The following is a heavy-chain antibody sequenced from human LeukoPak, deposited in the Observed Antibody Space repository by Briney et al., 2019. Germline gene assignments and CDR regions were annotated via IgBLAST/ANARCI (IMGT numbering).Heavy chain of an antibody. V-gene: IGHV4-59*08. CDR2: IYYSGST. CDR3: VRHLSAGRPAFDI. D-gene: IGHD2-15*01. J-gene: IGHJ3*02. CDR1: GGSINSYY. Sequence: SETLSLTCTVSGGSINSYYWSWIRQPPGKGLEWIGYIYYSGSTNYNPSLKSGVTISVDTSNNKFSLKLSSLTAADTAVYYCVRHLSAGRPAFDIWGQGTMVTVSS.